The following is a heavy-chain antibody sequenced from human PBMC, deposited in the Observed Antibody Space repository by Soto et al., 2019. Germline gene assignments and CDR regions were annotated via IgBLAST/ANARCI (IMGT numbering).Heavy chain of an antibody. CDR1: GGSFSGYY. CDR3: ARGRGVYYDILTGYYKF. V-gene: IGHV4-34*01. J-gene: IGHJ4*02. D-gene: IGHD3-9*01. Sequence: WETLSLTCAVYGGSFSGYYWSWIRQPPGKGLEWIGEINQSGSTNYNPSLKSRVTISVDTSKNQFSLKLSSVTAADTAVYYCARGRGVYYDILTGYYKFWGQGTLVTVSS. CDR2: INQSGST.